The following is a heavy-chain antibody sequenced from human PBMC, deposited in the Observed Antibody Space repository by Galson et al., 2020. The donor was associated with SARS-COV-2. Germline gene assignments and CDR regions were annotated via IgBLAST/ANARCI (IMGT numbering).Heavy chain of an antibody. Sequence: GGSLRLSCAGSGFTFSNYVMNWVRRAPGKGLVWVSRISSDGSGTTYADSVKGLTISRDNAKNTLYLQMNSLRAEDTAVYYCVRNFNCDNWGQGTLVTVSS. CDR1: GFTFSNYV. V-gene: IGHV3-74*01. CDR3: VRNFNCDN. D-gene: IGHD1-1*01. J-gene: IGHJ4*02. CDR2: ISSDGSGT.